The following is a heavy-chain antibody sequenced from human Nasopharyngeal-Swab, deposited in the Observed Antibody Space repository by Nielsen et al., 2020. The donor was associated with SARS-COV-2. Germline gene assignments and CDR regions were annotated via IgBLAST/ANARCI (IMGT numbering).Heavy chain of an antibody. CDR3: ARGVAVVAATAPARSLGRGPSETSHYYMDV. CDR2: INPSGST. V-gene: IGHV4-34*01. D-gene: IGHD2-15*01. J-gene: IGHJ6*03. Sequence: WIRQPPGQGLEWIGEINPSGSTNSNPSLKSRVTISVDTSKNQFSLKLSSVTAADTAVYYCARGVAVVAATAPARSLGRGPSETSHYYMDVWGKGTTVTVSS.